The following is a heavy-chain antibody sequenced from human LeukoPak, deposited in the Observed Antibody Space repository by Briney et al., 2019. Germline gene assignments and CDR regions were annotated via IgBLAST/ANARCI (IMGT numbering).Heavy chain of an antibody. Sequence: PSETLSLTCTVSGGSISSYYWSWIRQPAGKGLEWIGRIYTSGSTNYNPSLKSRVTMSVDTSKNQFSLKLSSVTAAATAVYYCARSLSSGYYYVEYFDYWGQGTLVTVSS. V-gene: IGHV4-4*07. D-gene: IGHD3-22*01. CDR2: IYTSGST. J-gene: IGHJ4*02. CDR3: ARSLSSGYYYVEYFDY. CDR1: GGSISSYY.